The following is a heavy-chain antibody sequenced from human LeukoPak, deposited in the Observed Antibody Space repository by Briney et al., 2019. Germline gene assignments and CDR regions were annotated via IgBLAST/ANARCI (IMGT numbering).Heavy chain of an antibody. Sequence: GGSLRLSCAASGFTFSSYAMSWVRQAPGRGLEWVSAISGSGGSTYYADSVKGRFTISRDNSKNTLYLQMNSLRVEDTAVYYCAKACSGGSCYWDYWGQGTLVTVSS. CDR3: AKACSGGSCYWDY. CDR1: GFTFSSYA. J-gene: IGHJ4*02. V-gene: IGHV3-23*01. D-gene: IGHD2-15*01. CDR2: ISGSGGST.